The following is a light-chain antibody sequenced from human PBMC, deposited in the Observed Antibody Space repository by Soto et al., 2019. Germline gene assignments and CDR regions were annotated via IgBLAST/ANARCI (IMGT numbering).Light chain of an antibody. Sequence: EIVLAQSPATLSLSPGDRASLSCGASQSVSRSYLAWDQQKPGLAPRLIIYDASTRATGIPDRFSGSGSGTDFTLTISRLEPEDFAVYYCQQSGSSPITFGQGTRLEI. V-gene: IGKV3D-20*01. CDR3: QQSGSSPIT. CDR1: QSVSRSY. CDR2: DAS. J-gene: IGKJ5*01.